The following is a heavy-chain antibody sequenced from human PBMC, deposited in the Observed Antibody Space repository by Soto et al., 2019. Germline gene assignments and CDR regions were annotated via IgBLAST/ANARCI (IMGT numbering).Heavy chain of an antibody. CDR2: ISYDGSNK. CDR3: AKDASRDILTGYSPYYYYGMDV. CDR1: GFTFGTYG. Sequence: PGGSLRLSCAASGFTFGTYGMHWVRQAPGKGLEWVAVISYDGSNKYYADSVKGRFTISRDNSKKTLYLQMNSLRAGDTAVYYCAKDASRDILTGYSPYYYYGMDVWGQGTTVTVSS. J-gene: IGHJ6*02. V-gene: IGHV3-30*18. D-gene: IGHD3-9*01.